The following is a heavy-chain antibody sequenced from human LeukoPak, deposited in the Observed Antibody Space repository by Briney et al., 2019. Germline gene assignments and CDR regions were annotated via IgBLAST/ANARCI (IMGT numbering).Heavy chain of an antibody. CDR2: IYTSEKT. CDR3: AKLSTTFGVLMSH. CDR1: GASISSSY. J-gene: IGHJ4*02. Sequence: SETLSLTCSVSGASISSSYWSWIRQAAGKGLEWIGRIYTSEKTKYNPLLKSRVTMSVDTSRNQFSLKLTSVTAADTAVYYCAKLSTTFGVLMSHWGRGTLVTVPS. D-gene: IGHD3-3*01. V-gene: IGHV4-4*07.